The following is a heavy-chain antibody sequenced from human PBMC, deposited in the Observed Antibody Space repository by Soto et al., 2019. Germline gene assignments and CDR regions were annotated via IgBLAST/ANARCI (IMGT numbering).Heavy chain of an antibody. CDR3: ARGWDCSSTSCYVRWFDP. V-gene: IGHV1-18*01. CDR1: GYTFTSYG. J-gene: IGHJ5*02. D-gene: IGHD2-2*01. CDR2: ISAYNGNT. Sequence: ASVKVSCKASGYTFTSYGISWVRQAPGQGLEWMGWISAYNGNTNYAQKLQGRVTMTTDTSTSTAYMELRSLRSDDTAVYYCARGWDCSSTSCYVRWFDPWGQGTLVTVSS.